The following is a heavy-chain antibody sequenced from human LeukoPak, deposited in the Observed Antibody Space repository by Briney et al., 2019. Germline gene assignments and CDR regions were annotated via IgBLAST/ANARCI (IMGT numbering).Heavy chain of an antibody. CDR3: ARMRDSNAGNYFDY. CDR1: GYTFTTYD. V-gene: IGHV1-18*01. J-gene: IGHJ4*02. D-gene: IGHD3-10*01. Sequence: GASVKVSCKASGYTFTTYDISWVRQAPGQGLEWMGWISTYNSNTNYAQKLQGRVTMTTDTSTSTAYMDLGSLRSDDSAVYYCARMRDSNAGNYFDYWGQGTLVTVSS. CDR2: ISTYNSNT.